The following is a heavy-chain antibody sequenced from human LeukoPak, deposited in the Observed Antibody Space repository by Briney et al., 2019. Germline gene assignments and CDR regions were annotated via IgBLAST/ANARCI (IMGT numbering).Heavy chain of an antibody. Sequence: SETLSLTCAVYGGSFSGYYWSWIRQPPGKGLEWIGEINHSGSTNYNPSLKSRVTISVDTSKNQFSLKPSSVTAADTAVYYCARGRWGYCSSTSCYAPFDYWGQGTLVTVSS. D-gene: IGHD2-2*01. CDR3: ARGRWGYCSSTSCYAPFDY. V-gene: IGHV4-34*01. CDR1: GGSFSGYY. CDR2: INHSGST. J-gene: IGHJ4*02.